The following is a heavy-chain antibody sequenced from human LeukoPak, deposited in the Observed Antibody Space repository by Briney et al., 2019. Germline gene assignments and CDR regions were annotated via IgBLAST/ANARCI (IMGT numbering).Heavy chain of an antibody. CDR2: IYHSGST. J-gene: IGHJ4*02. Sequence: SGTLSLTCAVSGGSISSGGYSWSWIRQPPGKGLEWIGYIYHSGSTYYNPSLKSRVTISVDRSKNQFSLKLSSVTAADTAVYYCARGSNYYDSSGYCFDYWGQGTLVTVSS. CDR3: ARGSNYYDSSGYCFDY. D-gene: IGHD3-22*01. V-gene: IGHV4-30-2*01. CDR1: GGSISSGGYS.